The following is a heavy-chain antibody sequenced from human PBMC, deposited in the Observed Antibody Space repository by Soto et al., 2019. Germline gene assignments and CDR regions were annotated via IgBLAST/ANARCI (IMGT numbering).Heavy chain of an antibody. D-gene: IGHD3-22*01. CDR1: GYTLTELS. CDR3: ATVPAYYDSSGYTNY. J-gene: IGHJ4*02. V-gene: IGHV1-24*01. CDR2: FDPEDGET. Sequence: ASVKVSCKVSGYTLTELSMHWVRQAPGKGLEWMGGFDPEDGETIYAQKFQGRVTMTEDTSTDTAYMELSSLRSEDTAVYYCATVPAYYDSSGYTNYWGQGTLVTVSS.